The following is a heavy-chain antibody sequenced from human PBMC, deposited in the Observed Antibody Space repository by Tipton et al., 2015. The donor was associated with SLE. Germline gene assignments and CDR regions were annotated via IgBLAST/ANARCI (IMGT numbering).Heavy chain of an antibody. CDR1: GLTFSRFW. Sequence: SLRLSCAASGLTFSRFWFHWVRPAPGEGPMWVAHISSDGTVVNYADSVKGRFTVSRDNANNILYLQLESLRADDTAVYYCGRGFYFMDAWGTGTSVIV. J-gene: IGHJ6*03. CDR3: GRGFYFMDA. CDR2: ISSDGTVV. V-gene: IGHV3-74*01.